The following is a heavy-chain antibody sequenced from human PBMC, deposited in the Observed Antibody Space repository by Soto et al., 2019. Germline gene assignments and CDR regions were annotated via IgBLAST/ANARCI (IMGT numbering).Heavy chain of an antibody. CDR2: INPKGDSK. V-gene: IGHV1-2*02. CDR1: EQTITGHY. D-gene: IGHD1-1*01. J-gene: IGHJ4*02. CDR3: ASVPLSDTNNDDLEH. Sequence: QVQMVQSGPEVKKPGASVKISCKASEQTITGHYIQWVRQAPGQGLEGMGWINPKGDSKKYAQHFQGRITVTRDKSINTCYTELRALTSDDTAVYYCASVPLSDTNNDDLEHWGQGTLVTVSS.